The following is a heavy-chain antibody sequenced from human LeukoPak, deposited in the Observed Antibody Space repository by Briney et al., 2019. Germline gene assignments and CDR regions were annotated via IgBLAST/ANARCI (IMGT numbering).Heavy chain of an antibody. CDR2: IYYSGST. CDR3: ARHTKYCSSTSCLGPTVWFDP. V-gene: IGHV4-39*01. J-gene: IGHJ5*02. D-gene: IGHD2-2*01. CDR1: GGSFSGYY. Sequence: SDTLSLTCAVYGGSFSGYYWGWIRQPPGKGLEWIGSIYYSGSTYYTPSLKGRVTISVDTYKNQFSLKLSSVTAADTAVYYCARHTKYCSSTSCLGPTVWFDPWGQGTLV.